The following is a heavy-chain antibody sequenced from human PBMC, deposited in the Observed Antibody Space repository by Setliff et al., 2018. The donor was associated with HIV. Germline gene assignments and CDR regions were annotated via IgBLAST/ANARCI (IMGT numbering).Heavy chain of an antibody. D-gene: IGHD2-21*02. CDR1: GYTFSYA. V-gene: IGHV1-3*02. CDR2: SNAGNGNT. CDR3: ASIDCGGDCYSYYYYGMDV. J-gene: IGHJ6*02. Sequence: ASVKVSCKPSGYTFSYAMHWERKAPGQRHAGGGWSNAGNGNTKYSQKFQGRVTITRDTSARTAYMELSSLRSDDMAVYYCASIDCGGDCYSYYYYGMDVWGQGTMVTVSS.